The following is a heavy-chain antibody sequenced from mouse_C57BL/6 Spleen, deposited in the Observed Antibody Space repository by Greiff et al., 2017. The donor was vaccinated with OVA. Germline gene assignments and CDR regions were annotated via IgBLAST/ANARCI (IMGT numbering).Heavy chain of an antibody. CDR1: GYTFTSYW. V-gene: IGHV1-69*01. Sequence: QVQLQQPGAELVMPGASVTLSCTASGYTFTSYWMHWVKQRPGQGLEWIGEIDPSDSYTNYNQKFKGKSTLTVDKSSSTAYMQLSSLTSEDSAVYYCAREGYYGSSPGWFAYWGQGTLVTVSA. CDR2: IDPSDSYT. D-gene: IGHD1-1*01. CDR3: AREGYYGSSPGWFAY. J-gene: IGHJ3*01.